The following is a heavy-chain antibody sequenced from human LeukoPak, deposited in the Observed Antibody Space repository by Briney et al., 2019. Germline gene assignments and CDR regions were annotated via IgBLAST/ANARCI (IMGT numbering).Heavy chain of an antibody. CDR3: ARIYYDSSGYYYSYNWFDP. CDR2: MNPNSGNT. J-gene: IGHJ5*02. Sequence: ASVKVSCKASGYTFTSYDINWVRQATGQGLEWMGWMNPNSGNTGYAQKFQGRVTITRNTSISTAYMELSSLRSEDTAVYYCARIYYDSSGYYYSYNWFDPWGQGTLVTVSS. V-gene: IGHV1-8*03. CDR1: GYTFTSYD. D-gene: IGHD3-22*01.